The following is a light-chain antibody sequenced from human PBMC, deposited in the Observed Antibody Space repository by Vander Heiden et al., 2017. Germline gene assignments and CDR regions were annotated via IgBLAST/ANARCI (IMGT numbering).Light chain of an antibody. CDR1: SSDVGGYDS. CDR2: DVT. Sequence: QSALTPPASVSGSLGQSITLSCAGTSSDVGGYDSVYWYQQHPGKAPKLMIYDVTYRPSGVSIRFSGSKSGNTASLTISGLQAEDESDYYCSSYTTTGTRLFGTGTKVTVL. CDR3: SSYTTTGTRL. J-gene: IGLJ1*01. V-gene: IGLV2-14*03.